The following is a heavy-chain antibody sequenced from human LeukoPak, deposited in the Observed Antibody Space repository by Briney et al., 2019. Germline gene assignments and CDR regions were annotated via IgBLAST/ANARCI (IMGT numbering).Heavy chain of an antibody. J-gene: IGHJ3*02. CDR1: GFTFSSYG. Sequence: GGSLRLSCAASGFTFSSYGMHWVRQAPGKGLEWVAVIWYDGSNKYYTDSVKGRFTISRDNSKNTLYLQMNSLRVEDTAVYYCAKAFLDHDAFDIWGQGTMVTVSS. CDR3: AKAFLDHDAFDI. V-gene: IGHV3-33*06. CDR2: IWYDGSNK.